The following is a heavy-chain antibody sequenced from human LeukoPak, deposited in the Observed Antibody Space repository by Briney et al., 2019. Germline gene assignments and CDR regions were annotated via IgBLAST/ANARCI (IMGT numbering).Heavy chain of an antibody. D-gene: IGHD3-10*01. CDR2: IKQDGGEK. V-gene: IGHV3-7*01. J-gene: IGHJ6*04. Sequence: GGSLTLSCAASGFTFSGYWMSWLRQAPGKGLEWVANIKQDGGEKYYVDSVKGRSTISRDNAKNSLYLQMNSLRAEDTAVYYCARDRGFGQADVWGKGTTVTVSS. CDR1: GFTFSGYW. CDR3: ARDRGFGQADV.